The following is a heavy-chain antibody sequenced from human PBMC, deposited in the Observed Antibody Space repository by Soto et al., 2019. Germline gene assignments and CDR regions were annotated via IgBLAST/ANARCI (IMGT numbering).Heavy chain of an antibody. CDR3: ARVGEVRYFDY. J-gene: IGHJ4*02. D-gene: IGHD1-26*01. Sequence: QVQLVQSGGGVVQPGRSLRLSCAASGFTFSTYAMHWVRQAPGKGLEWVSVISYDGDNKYYADSVKGRFTISRDNSKNSLYLHMNSLRAEDTALYYCARVGEVRYFDYWGQGTLVTVSS. V-gene: IGHV3-30-3*01. CDR1: GFTFSTYA. CDR2: ISYDGDNK.